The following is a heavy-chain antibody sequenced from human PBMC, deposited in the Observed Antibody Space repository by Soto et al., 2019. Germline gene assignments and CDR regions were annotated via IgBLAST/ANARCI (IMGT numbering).Heavy chain of an antibody. CDR2: ISSSGSTI. CDR1: GFTFSDYY. Sequence: QVQLVESGGGLVKPGGSLRLSCAASGFTFSDYYMSWIRQAPGKGLEWVSDISSSGSTIYYADSVKGRFTISRDNAKNSLYLQMNSLRAEDTAVYYCARDPKYYDFWSGYPYNWFDPWGQGTLVTVSS. CDR3: ARDPKYYDFWSGYPYNWFDP. D-gene: IGHD3-3*01. J-gene: IGHJ5*02. V-gene: IGHV3-11*01.